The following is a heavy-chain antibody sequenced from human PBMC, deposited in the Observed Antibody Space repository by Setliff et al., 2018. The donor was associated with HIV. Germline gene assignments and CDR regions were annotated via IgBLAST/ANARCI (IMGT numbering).Heavy chain of an antibody. CDR3: TKYASGNWHYGS. Sequence: GGSLRLSCAASGLTFSNAWMNWVRQAPGEGLEWVARVKSKTDGGTVDYAAPVKGRFTMSRDDSRDTLFLQMNSLQTEDTAVYYCTKYASGNWHYGSWGQGTLVTVSS. J-gene: IGHJ5*02. V-gene: IGHV3-15*01. CDR2: VKSKTDGGTV. D-gene: IGHD3-10*01. CDR1: GLTFSNAW.